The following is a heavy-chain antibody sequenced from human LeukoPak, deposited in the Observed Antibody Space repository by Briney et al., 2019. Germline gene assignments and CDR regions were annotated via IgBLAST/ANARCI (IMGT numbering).Heavy chain of an antibody. J-gene: IGHJ4*02. CDR2: IIPIFGTA. Sequence: SVKVSCKASGGTFSSYAISWVRQAPGQGLEWMGGIIPIFGTANYAQKFQGRVTITTDESTSTAYMELSSLRFEDTAVYYCAREYYYDSSGYTSYYSDYWGQGTLVTVSS. CDR1: GGTFSSYA. D-gene: IGHD3-22*01. CDR3: AREYYYDSSGYTSYYSDY. V-gene: IGHV1-69*05.